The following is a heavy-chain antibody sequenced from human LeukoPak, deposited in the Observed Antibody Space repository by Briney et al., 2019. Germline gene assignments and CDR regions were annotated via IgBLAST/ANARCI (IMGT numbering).Heavy chain of an antibody. D-gene: IGHD6-19*01. CDR3: AKQDIRSSAWYD. J-gene: IGHJ4*02. CDR2: ISYDGSNK. CDR1: GFRFSSYG. Sequence: GGSLRLSCAASGFRFSSYGMHWVRQAPGKGLEWVAVISYDGSNKYYADSVKGRFTISRDNSKNTLYLQMNSLRAEDTAVYYCAKQDIRSSAWYDWGQGTLVTVSS. V-gene: IGHV3-30*18.